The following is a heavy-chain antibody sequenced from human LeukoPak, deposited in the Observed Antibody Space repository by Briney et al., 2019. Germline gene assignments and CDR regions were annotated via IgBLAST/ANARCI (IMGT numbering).Heavy chain of an antibody. Sequence: ASVKFSCNASEGTFSSCAYSWVRQPPGQGLEWLGGVIPNFGRANYAQTFQGRVTITADESTSTAYMELSSLRSEDTAVYYCARGYDILTGYPSFCGMDVWGQGTTVTVSS. CDR1: EGTFSSCA. CDR3: ARGYDILTGYPSFCGMDV. J-gene: IGHJ6*02. CDR2: VIPNFGRA. V-gene: IGHV1-69*13. D-gene: IGHD3-9*01.